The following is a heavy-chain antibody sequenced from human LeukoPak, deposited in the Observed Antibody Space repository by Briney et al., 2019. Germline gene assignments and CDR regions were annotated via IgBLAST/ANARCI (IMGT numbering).Heavy chain of an antibody. CDR3: ARDQEAYGGIPDY. CDR1: GYTFTGYY. Sequence: ASVKVSCKASGYTFTGYYMHSVRQAPGQGLEWMGWINPNSGGTNYAQKFQGRVTMTRDTSISTAYMELSRLRSDDTAVYYCARDQEAYGGIPDYWGQGTLVTVSS. V-gene: IGHV1-2*02. J-gene: IGHJ4*02. CDR2: INPNSGGT. D-gene: IGHD4-23*01.